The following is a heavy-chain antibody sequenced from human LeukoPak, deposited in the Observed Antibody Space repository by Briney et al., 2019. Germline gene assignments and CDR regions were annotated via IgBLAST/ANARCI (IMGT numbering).Heavy chain of an antibody. CDR2: ISYDGSNK. CDR3: ARVILGYFDY. J-gene: IGHJ4*02. Sequence: PGGSLRLSCAASGFTFSSYAMHWVRQAPGKGLEWVAVISYDGSNKYYADSVKDRFTISRDNSKNTLYLQMNSLRAEDTAVYYCARVILGYFDYWGQGTLVTVSS. V-gene: IGHV3-30-3*01. CDR1: GFTFSSYA. D-gene: IGHD2/OR15-2a*01.